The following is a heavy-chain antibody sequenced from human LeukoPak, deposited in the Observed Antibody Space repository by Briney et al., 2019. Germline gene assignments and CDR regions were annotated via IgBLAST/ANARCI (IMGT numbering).Heavy chain of an antibody. J-gene: IGHJ4*02. Sequence: SETLSLTCAVSGASINSSHWRSSVRQPPRKGLERIGEIYHGGSTNCNPSLKGRVTISVDRSNNQFSLRLNSVAAADTAVYYCAREILGGFNPGAYWGQGTLVTVSS. V-gene: IGHV4-4*02. CDR2: IYHGGST. D-gene: IGHD1-14*01. CDR3: AREILGGFNPGAY. CDR1: GASINSSHW.